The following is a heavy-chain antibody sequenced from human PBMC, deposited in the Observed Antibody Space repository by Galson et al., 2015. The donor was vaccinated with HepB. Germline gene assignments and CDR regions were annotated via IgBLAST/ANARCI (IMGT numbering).Heavy chain of an antibody. Sequence: SVKVSCKVSGYTLTELSMHWVRQAPGKGLEWMGGFDPEDGETIYAQKFQGRVTMTEDTSTDTAYMELSSLRSEDTAVYYCAIATFEYGSGSYLDDYWGQGTLVTVSS. CDR2: FDPEDGET. CDR1: GYTLTELS. CDR3: AIATFEYGSGSYLDDY. J-gene: IGHJ4*02. V-gene: IGHV1-24*01. D-gene: IGHD3-10*01.